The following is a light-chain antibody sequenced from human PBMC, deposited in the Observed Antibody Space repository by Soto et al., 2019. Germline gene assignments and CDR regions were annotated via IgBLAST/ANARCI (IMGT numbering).Light chain of an antibody. CDR3: QQYGSSPMYT. CDR1: QSVSSSY. CDR2: GAS. V-gene: IGKV3-20*01. Sequence: EIVLTQSPGTLSLSPGERATLSCRASQSVSSSYLAWYQQKPGQAPRLLIYGASGRATGIPDRFSGSASGTDFTLTISRLEPEDSSVYYCQQYGSSPMYTFGQGTKLEIK. J-gene: IGKJ2*01.